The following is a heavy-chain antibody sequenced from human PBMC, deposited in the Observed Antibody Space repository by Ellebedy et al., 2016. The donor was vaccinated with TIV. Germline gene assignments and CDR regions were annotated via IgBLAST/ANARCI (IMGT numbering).Heavy chain of an antibody. CDR1: GFMFRAFW. CDR3: AGSNYWYGMDI. Sequence: PGGSLRLSCAASGFMFRAFWITWIRQAPGKGLEWVANIKHDGGEIYYVDSVKGRFTASRDNAKNSLYLQMNSLRAEETAVYYCAGSNYWYGMDIWGQGTTVIVSS. J-gene: IGHJ6*02. CDR2: IKHDGGEI. V-gene: IGHV3-7*01.